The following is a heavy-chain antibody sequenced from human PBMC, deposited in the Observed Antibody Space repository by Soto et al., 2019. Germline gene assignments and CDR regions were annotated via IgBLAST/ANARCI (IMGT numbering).Heavy chain of an antibody. CDR1: GFTFSSYA. CDR3: AKDWGSGLLFHYMDV. CDR2: ISGSGGST. Sequence: GGSLRLSCAASGFTFSSYAMSWVRQAPGKGLEWVSAISGSGGSTYYADSVKGRFTISRDNSKNTLYLQMNSLRAEDTAVYYCAKDWGSGLLFHYMDVWGKGTTVTVSS. J-gene: IGHJ6*03. D-gene: IGHD3-16*01. V-gene: IGHV3-23*01.